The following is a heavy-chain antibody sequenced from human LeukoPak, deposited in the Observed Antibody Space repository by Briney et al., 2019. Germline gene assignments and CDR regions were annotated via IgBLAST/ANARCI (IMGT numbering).Heavy chain of an antibody. CDR1: AFTFSNAW. Sequence: GGSLRLSCAASAFTFSNAWMNWVRQAPGKGLEWVGRIKSKTDGGTTDYAAPVKGRFSISRDDSNYMVYLQMNSLKAEDTAVYYCTTQPTAPSSKWGQGALVTVSS. CDR3: TTQPTAPSSK. CDR2: IKSKTDGGTT. D-gene: IGHD4-17*01. V-gene: IGHV3-15*01. J-gene: IGHJ4*02.